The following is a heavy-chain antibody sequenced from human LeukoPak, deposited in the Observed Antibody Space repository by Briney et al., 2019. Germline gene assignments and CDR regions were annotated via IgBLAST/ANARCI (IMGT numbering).Heavy chain of an antibody. CDR1: GFAFSNSA. CDR2: ISGSGGST. J-gene: IGHJ4*02. Sequence: GGSLRLSCTGSGFAFSNSAMSWVRQAPGKGLEWVSAISGSGGSTYYADSVKGRFTISRDNSKNTLYLQMNSLRAEDTAVYYCAKDITGEGDYWGQGTLVTVSS. D-gene: IGHD1-14*01. V-gene: IGHV3-23*01. CDR3: AKDITGEGDY.